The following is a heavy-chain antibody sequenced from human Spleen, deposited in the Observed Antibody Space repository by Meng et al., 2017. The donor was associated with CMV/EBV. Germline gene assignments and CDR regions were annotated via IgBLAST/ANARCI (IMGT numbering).Heavy chain of an antibody. Sequence: FTIYAFSLVRPAPAQGLEYMGWSSAYNGNTKYAKKFQGRVTMTTATSTSTVYMALRSLRSDDTAVYYCARDLRFLAWVSQGHALDYWGQGTLVTVSS. CDR2: SSAYNGNT. CDR3: ARDLRFLAWVSQGHALDY. CDR1: FTIYA. J-gene: IGHJ4*02. V-gene: IGHV1-18*01. D-gene: IGHD3-3*01.